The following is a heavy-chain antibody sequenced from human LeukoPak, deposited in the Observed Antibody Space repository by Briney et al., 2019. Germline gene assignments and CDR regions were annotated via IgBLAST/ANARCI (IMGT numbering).Heavy chain of an antibody. CDR3: ARGSGSYGMDV. Sequence: SETLSLTCTVSGGSLSSYYWSWIRQPPGKGLEWIGYIYYSGSTNYNPSLKSRVTISVDTSKNQFSLKLSSVTAADTAVYYCARGSGSYGMDVWGQGTTVTVSS. D-gene: IGHD1-26*01. CDR2: IYYSGST. V-gene: IGHV4-59*01. J-gene: IGHJ6*02. CDR1: GGSLSSYY.